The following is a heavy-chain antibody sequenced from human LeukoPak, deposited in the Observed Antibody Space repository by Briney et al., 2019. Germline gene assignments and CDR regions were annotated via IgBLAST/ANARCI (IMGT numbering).Heavy chain of an antibody. J-gene: IGHJ4*02. Sequence: GGSLRLSCTGSGFTFGDYDMSWFRQAPGKGLEWVSFIRSKVYAETTEYAASVKGRFTISRDDSKSIAYLQMNSLKTEDTAVYYCQKYSSSSFDFWGQGTLVTVSS. CDR3: QKYSSSSFDF. V-gene: IGHV3-49*03. CDR1: GFTFGDYD. CDR2: IRSKVYAETT. D-gene: IGHD6-6*01.